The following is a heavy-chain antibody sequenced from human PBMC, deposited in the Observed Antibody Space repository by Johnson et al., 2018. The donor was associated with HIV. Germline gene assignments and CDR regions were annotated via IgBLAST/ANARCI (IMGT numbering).Heavy chain of an antibody. CDR1: GFTFSNAW. V-gene: IGHV3-66*01. J-gene: IGHJ3*02. CDR2: IYSGGNT. D-gene: IGHD6-13*01. CDR3: AQDGESQQLPLGDALYI. Sequence: VQLVESGGGLVKPGGSRRLSCAASGFTFSNAWMSWVRQAPGKVLEWVSVIYSGGNTYYADSVKGRFTISRDNSKNTLYLQMNSLRAEDTAVYYWAQDGESQQLPLGDALYIWGQGTMVTVSS.